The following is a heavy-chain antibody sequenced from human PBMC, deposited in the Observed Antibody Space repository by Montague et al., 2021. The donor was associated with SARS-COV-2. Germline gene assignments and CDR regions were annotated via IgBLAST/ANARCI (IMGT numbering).Heavy chain of an antibody. CDR2: ISYDGSNK. J-gene: IGHJ6*02. V-gene: IGHV3-30-3*01. CDR1: GFTFSSYA. D-gene: IGHD3-16*02. CDR3: ARDRGMITFGGVIVIDGMDV. Sequence: SLRLSCAASGFTFSSYAMHWVRQAPGKGLEWVAVISYDGSNKYYADSVKGRFTIFRDNSKNTLYLQMNSLRAEDTAVYYCARDRGMITFGGVIVIDGMDVWGQGTTVTVSS.